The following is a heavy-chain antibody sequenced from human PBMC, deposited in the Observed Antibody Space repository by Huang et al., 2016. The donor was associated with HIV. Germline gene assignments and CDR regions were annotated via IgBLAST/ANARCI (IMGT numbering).Heavy chain of an antibody. V-gene: IGHV4-61*01. CDR1: GGSVGSGSYY. D-gene: IGHD6-6*01. CDR2: NYYSGNT. J-gene: IGHJ4*02. CDR3: AAYHRRRAAHNFDY. Sequence: QVQLQESGPGLVKPSETLSLTCTVSGGSVGSGSYYWSWIRQPPGKGLEWIGDIYNYYSGNTNYNPSLKSRVSITVDPSRNQFSLKVSSVTAADTAVYYCAAYHRRRAAHNFDYWGQGTLVTVSS.